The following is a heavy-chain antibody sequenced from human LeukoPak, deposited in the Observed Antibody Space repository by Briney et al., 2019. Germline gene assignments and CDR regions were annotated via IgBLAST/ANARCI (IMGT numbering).Heavy chain of an antibody. Sequence: GGSLRLSCAASGFTFSSYSMNWVRQAPGKGLEWVSPISSSSSYIYYADSVKGRFTISRDNAKNSLYLQMNSLRAGDTAVYYCARDYYDILTGSYDAFDIWDQGTMVTVSS. V-gene: IGHV3-21*01. D-gene: IGHD3-9*01. CDR1: GFTFSSYS. CDR3: ARDYYDILTGSYDAFDI. CDR2: ISSSSSYI. J-gene: IGHJ3*02.